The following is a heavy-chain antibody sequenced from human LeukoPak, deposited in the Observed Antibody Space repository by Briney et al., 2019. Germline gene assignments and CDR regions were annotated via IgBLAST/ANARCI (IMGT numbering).Heavy chain of an antibody. V-gene: IGHV4-4*07. CDR3: AREEQWLVRLDYYYYYMDV. Sequence: SETLSPTCTVSGGSLSSYYWSWIRQPAGKGLEWIGRIYTSGSTNYNPSLKGRVTMSVDTSKNQFSLKLSSVTAADTAVYYCAREEQWLVRLDYYYYYMDVWGKGTTVTVSS. CDR1: GGSLSSYY. CDR2: IYTSGST. J-gene: IGHJ6*03. D-gene: IGHD6-19*01.